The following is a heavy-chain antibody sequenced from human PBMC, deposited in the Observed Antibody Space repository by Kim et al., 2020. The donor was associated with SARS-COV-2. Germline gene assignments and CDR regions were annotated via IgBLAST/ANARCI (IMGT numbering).Heavy chain of an antibody. J-gene: IGHJ4*02. CDR2: GST. V-gene: IGHV4-31*02. CDR3: AREEYYGSGSYFY. D-gene: IGHD3-10*01. Sequence: GSTYYNPSLKSRVTISVDTSKNQFSLKLSSVTAADTAVYYCAREEYYGSGSYFYWGQGTLVTVSS.